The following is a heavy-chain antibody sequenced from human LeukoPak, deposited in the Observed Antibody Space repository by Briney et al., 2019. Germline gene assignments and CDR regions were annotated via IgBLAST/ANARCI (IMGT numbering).Heavy chain of an antibody. CDR1: GGSINSSSYY. Sequence: SETLSLTCTVSGGSINSSSYYWGWIRQPPGKGLEWIGSIYYSGSTYYNPSLKSRVTISVDTSKNQFSLKLSSVTAADTAVYYCATPYIDYYGSGSYYNGAFDPWGQGTLVTVSS. CDR3: ATPYIDYYGSGSYYNGAFDP. D-gene: IGHD3-10*01. V-gene: IGHV4-39*01. J-gene: IGHJ5*02. CDR2: IYYSGST.